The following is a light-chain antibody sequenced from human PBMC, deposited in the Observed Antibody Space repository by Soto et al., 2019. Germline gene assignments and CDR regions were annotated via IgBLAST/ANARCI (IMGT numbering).Light chain of an antibody. V-gene: IGLV1-44*01. J-gene: IGLJ3*02. CDR3: AAWDDSLNGWV. CDR2: RND. Sequence: QPVLTQPPSASGTPGQRVTISCSGSSSNIGSNTVNWYQQLPGTAPKLLIYRNDQRPSGVPDRFSGSMSGTSGSLAISGLQSEDEADYYCAAWDDSLNGWVFGGGTKVTVL. CDR1: SSNIGSNT.